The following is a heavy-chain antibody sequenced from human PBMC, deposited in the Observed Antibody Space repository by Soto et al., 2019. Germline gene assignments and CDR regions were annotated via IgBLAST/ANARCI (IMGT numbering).Heavy chain of an antibody. J-gene: IGHJ4*02. CDR1: GGTFSSYT. D-gene: IGHD6-6*01. CDR3: AREGQLVPPFDF. V-gene: IGHV1-69*02. CDR2: IIPILGIA. Sequence: QVQLVQSGAEVKKPGSSVKVSCKASGGTFSSYTISWVRQAPGQGLEWMGRIIPILGIANYAQKFQGRVTITADKSPSTAYMELSSLRSEDPAVYYCAREGQLVPPFDFWGQGTLVTVSS.